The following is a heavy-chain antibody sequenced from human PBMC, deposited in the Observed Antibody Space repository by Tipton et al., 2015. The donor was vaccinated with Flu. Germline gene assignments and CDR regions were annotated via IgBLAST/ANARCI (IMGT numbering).Heavy chain of an antibody. CDR1: GGSFSGYY. Sequence: TLSLTCAVYGGSFSGYYWSWIRQPPGKGLEWIGEINHSGSTNYNPSLKSRVTISVDTPKNQFSLKLSSVTAADTAVYYCARGYCSSTSCYAGGAFDIWGQGTMVTVSS. CDR2: INHSGST. J-gene: IGHJ3*02. V-gene: IGHV4-34*01. D-gene: IGHD2-2*01. CDR3: ARGYCSSTSCYAGGAFDI.